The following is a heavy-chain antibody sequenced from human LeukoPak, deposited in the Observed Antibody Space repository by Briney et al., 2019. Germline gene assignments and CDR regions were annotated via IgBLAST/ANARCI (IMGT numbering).Heavy chain of an antibody. V-gene: IGHV1-18*01. CDR1: GYTFTSYG. Sequence: ASVNVSFKASGYTFTSYGISWVRQAPGQGREWMGWISAYNGNTNYAQKLQGRVTMTTDTSTSTAYMELRSLRSDDTAVYYCARDSITMVRGPYYYYGMDVWGQGTTVTVSS. D-gene: IGHD3-10*01. J-gene: IGHJ6*02. CDR3: ARDSITMVRGPYYYYGMDV. CDR2: ISAYNGNT.